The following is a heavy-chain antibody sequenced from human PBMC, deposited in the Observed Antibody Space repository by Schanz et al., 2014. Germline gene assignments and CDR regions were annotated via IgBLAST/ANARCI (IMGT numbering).Heavy chain of an antibody. CDR3: ARGGGPEDVFDI. CDR1: RSTFSSYT. V-gene: IGHV1-69*02. D-gene: IGHD2-15*01. CDR2: FIPILDVG. J-gene: IGHJ3*02. Sequence: VQLEQSGAEVKKPGSSVKVSCKASRSTFSSYTISWVRQARGQGLEWVGRFIPILDVGNYAQQFQGRVTITADKSTSTAYMELSSLRSDDTAVYYCARGGGPEDVFDIWGQGTILTVSS.